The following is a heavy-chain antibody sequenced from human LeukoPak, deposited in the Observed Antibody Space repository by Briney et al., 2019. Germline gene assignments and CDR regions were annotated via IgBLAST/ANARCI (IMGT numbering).Heavy chain of an antibody. V-gene: IGHV4-59*08. D-gene: IGHD3-10*01. Sequence: SETLSLTCTVSGGSISSYYWSWIRQPPGKGLEWIGYIYYSGSTNYNPSLKSRVTISVDTSKNQFSLKLSSVTAADTAVYYCARQPMVRGVNTRDDAFDICGQGTMVTVSS. CDR1: GGSISSYY. CDR2: IYYSGST. J-gene: IGHJ3*02. CDR3: ARQPMVRGVNTRDDAFDI.